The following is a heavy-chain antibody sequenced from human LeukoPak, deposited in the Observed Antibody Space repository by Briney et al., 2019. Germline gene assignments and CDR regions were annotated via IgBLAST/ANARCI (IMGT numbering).Heavy chain of an antibody. CDR2: FDPEDGET. V-gene: IGHV1-24*01. J-gene: IGHJ3*02. Sequence: GASVKVSCKVSGYTLTELSMHWVRQAPGKGLEWMGGFDPEDGETIYAQKFQGRVTMTEDTSTVTAYMELSSLRSEDTAVYYCATGPLGYSSSWWAFDIWGQGTMVTVSS. D-gene: IGHD6-13*01. CDR3: ATGPLGYSSSWWAFDI. CDR1: GYTLTELS.